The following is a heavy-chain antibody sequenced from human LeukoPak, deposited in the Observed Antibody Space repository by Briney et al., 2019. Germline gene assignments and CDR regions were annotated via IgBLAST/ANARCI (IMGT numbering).Heavy chain of an antibody. CDR1: GYTFTGYY. J-gene: IGHJ5*02. D-gene: IGHD6-13*01. CDR2: INPNSGGT. Sequence: ASVKVSCKASGYTFTGYYMHWVRQAPGQGLEWMGWINPNSGGTNYAQKFQGRVTMTRDTSINTAYLQWNSLKASDTAMYYCASAEYSSSWTSWGQGTLVTVSS. CDR3: ASAEYSSSWTS. V-gene: IGHV1-2*02.